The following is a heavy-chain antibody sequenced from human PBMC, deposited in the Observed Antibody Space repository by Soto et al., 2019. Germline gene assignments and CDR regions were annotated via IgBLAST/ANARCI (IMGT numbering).Heavy chain of an antibody. D-gene: IGHD1-7*01. CDR2: ISYDGSNK. CDR3: AKPLEQYNWNYAEISY. J-gene: IGHJ4*02. Sequence: PGGSLRLSCAASGFTFSSYGMHWVRQAPGKGLEWVAVISYDGSNKYYADSVKGRFTISRDNSKNTLYLQMNSLRAEDTAVYYCAKPLEQYNWNYAEISYWGQGT. V-gene: IGHV3-30*18. CDR1: GFTFSSYG.